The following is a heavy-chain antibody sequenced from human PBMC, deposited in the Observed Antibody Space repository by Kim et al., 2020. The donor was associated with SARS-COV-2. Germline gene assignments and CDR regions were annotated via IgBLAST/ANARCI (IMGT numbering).Heavy chain of an antibody. CDR2: INHSGST. D-gene: IGHD2-2*01. CDR1: GGSFSGYY. CDR3: ARSFYCSSTRCYAGGPPRLMRRLHDPPFDY. J-gene: IGHJ4*02. Sequence: SETLSLTCAVYGGSFSGYYWSWIRQPPGKGLEWIGEINHSGSTNYNPSLKSRVTISVDTSKNQFSLKLSSVTAADTAVYYCARSFYCSSTRCYAGGPPRLMRRLHDPPFDYWGQGTLVTVSS. V-gene: IGHV4-34*01.